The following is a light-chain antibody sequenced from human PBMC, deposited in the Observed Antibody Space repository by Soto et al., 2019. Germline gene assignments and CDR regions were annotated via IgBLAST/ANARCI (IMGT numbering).Light chain of an antibody. J-gene: IGLJ3*02. CDR1: NIGSKH. CDR2: RDS. V-gene: IGLV3-9*01. Sequence: SYELTQPLSVSVALGQTARITCGGNNIGSKHVHWYQQKPGQAPVLVISRDSNRPSGIPERFSGSNSGNTATLTISRAQAGDEADYYCQVWDSSTWVFGGGTKLTVL. CDR3: QVWDSSTWV.